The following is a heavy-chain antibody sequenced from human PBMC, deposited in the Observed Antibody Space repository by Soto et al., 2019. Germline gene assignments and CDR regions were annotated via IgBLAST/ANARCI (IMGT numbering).Heavy chain of an antibody. CDR1: GFTFSSYA. J-gene: IGHJ4*02. CDR2: VSYDGSNK. D-gene: IGHD1-1*01. CDR3: ARLETGTRTGNY. V-gene: IGHV3-30-3*01. Sequence: GGSLRLSCAASGFTFSSYAMHWVRQAPGKGLEWVAVVSYDGSNKYYADSVKGRFTISRDNSKNTLYLQMNSLRAEDTAVYYCARLETGTRTGNYWGQGTLVTVSS.